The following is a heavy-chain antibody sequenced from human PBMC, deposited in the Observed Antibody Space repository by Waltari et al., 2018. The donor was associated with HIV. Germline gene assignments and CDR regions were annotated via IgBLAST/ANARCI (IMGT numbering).Heavy chain of an antibody. J-gene: IGHJ2*01. CDR3: ASNAFEVNWYFDL. Sequence: QVQLVQSGAEVKKPGSSVKVSCKASGGTFSSYAIRWVRQAPGQGLERMGGVVPSLGTANDAQKFKGRVTITADESTSTAYMELSSLRSEDTAVYYCASNAFEVNWYFDLWGRGTLVTVSS. CDR1: GGTFSSYA. CDR2: VVPSLGTA. V-gene: IGHV1-69*12. D-gene: IGHD3-16*01.